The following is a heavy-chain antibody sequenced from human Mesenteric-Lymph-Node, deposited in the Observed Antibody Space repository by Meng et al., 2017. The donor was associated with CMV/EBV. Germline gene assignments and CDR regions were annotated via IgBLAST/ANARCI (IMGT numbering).Heavy chain of an antibody. J-gene: IGHJ4*02. CDR1: GGSMNSDTYY. CDR3: ARDPGGIDWNHFDY. D-gene: IGHD1-1*01. Sequence: SETLSLTCTVSGGSMNSDTYYWGWIRLPPGKGLEWIGHIYPSGSVHYNPSLKSRVTISVDASRGQFSLRMDSLTAADTAVYYCARDPGGIDWNHFDYWGQGTLVTVSS. V-gene: IGHV4-39*07. CDR2: IYPSGSV.